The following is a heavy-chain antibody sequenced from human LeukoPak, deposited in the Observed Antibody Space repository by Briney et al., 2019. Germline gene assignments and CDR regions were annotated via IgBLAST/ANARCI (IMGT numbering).Heavy chain of an antibody. CDR1: GFTVSSNS. CDR3: ARRAGAYSHPYDY. D-gene: IGHD4/OR15-4a*01. J-gene: IGHJ4*02. V-gene: IGHV3-53*01. CDR2: IYSSVT. Sequence: PGGSLRLSCTVSGFTVSSNSMSWVRQAPGKGLEWVSFIYSSVTHYSDSVKGRFTISRDNSKNTLFLQMNSLRAEDTAVDYCARRAGAYSHPYDYWGQGTLVTVSS.